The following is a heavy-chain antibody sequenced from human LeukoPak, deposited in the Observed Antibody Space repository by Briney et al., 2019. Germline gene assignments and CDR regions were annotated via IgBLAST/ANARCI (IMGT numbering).Heavy chain of an antibody. V-gene: IGHV4-59*08. Sequence: SETLSLTCTVSGGSISSYYWSWIRQPPGKGLEWIGYIYYSGSTNYNPSLKSRVTISVDTSKNQFSLKLSSVTAADTAVYYCARLGSYYAFDYWGQGTLVTVSS. CDR2: IYYSGST. J-gene: IGHJ4*02. CDR3: ARLGSYYAFDY. D-gene: IGHD3-10*01. CDR1: GGSISSYY.